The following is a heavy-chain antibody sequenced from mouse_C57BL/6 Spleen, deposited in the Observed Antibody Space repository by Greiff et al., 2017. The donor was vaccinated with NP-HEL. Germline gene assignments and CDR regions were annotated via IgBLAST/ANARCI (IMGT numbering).Heavy chain of an antibody. D-gene: IGHD1-1*01. J-gene: IGHJ1*03. CDR1: GYTFTSYW. Sequence: QVQLQQPGAELVRPGSSVKLSCKASGYTFTSYWMDWVKQRPGQGLEWIGNIYPSDSETHYNQKFKDKATLTVDKSSSTAYMQLSSLTSEDSAVYYCARRPTVVVTRYFDVWGTGTTVTVSS. V-gene: IGHV1-61*01. CDR2: IYPSDSET. CDR3: ARRPTVVVTRYFDV.